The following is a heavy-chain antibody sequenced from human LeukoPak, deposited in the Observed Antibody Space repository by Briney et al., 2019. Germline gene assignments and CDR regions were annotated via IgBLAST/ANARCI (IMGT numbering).Heavy chain of an antibody. CDR1: GYTFTSYA. CDR3: AREAALYSDWAPNFDY. V-gene: IGHV1-3*01. D-gene: IGHD3-3*01. Sequence: ASAKVSCKASGYTFTSYAMHWVRQTPGQRLEWMGWINAGNGNTKYSQKFQGRVTITRDTSASTAYMELSSLRSEDTAVYYCAREAALYSDWAPNFDYWGQGTLVTVSS. CDR2: INAGNGNT. J-gene: IGHJ4*02.